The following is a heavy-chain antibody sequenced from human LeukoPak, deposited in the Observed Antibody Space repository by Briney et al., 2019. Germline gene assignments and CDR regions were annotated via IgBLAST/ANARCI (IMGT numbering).Heavy chain of an antibody. Sequence: SCKASGGTFSSYAISWVRQAPGKGLEWVAVISHDGNNKYHADSVKGRFTISRDNSKSTLYLQMNSLRAEDTAVYYCARDTSDAFDIWGQGTMVTVSS. D-gene: IGHD3-16*01. CDR2: ISHDGNNK. V-gene: IGHV3-30*04. CDR1: GGTFSSYA. J-gene: IGHJ3*02. CDR3: ARDTSDAFDI.